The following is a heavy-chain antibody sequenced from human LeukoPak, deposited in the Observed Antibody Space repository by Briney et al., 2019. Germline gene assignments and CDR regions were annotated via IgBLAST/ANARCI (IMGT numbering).Heavy chain of an antibody. CDR3: ARDRRYCSSSTCYATSLQSPGY. CDR2: ISYDESNK. V-gene: IGHV3-30-3*01. D-gene: IGHD2-2*01. J-gene: IGHJ4*02. CDR1: GFTFSTYC. Sequence: PGGSLRLSCAASGFTFSTYCMHWVRQAPGKGLEWVAVISYDESNKYYANSVKGRFTISRDNSKNTLYLQMNSLSAEDTAVYYCARDRRYCSSSTCYATSLQSPGYWGQGTLVTVSS.